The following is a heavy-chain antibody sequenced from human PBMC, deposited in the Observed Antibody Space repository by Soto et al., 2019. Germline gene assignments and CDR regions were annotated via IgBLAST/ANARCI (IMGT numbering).Heavy chain of an antibody. CDR2: ISAYNGNT. V-gene: IGHV1-18*01. Sequence: ASVKVSCKASGYTFTSYGISWVRQAPGQGLEWMGWISAYNGNTKYAQKLQGRVTMTTDTSTSTAYMELRSLRSDDTAVYYCARDASYIVVVPAATASYYYYYMDVWGKGTTVTVSS. CDR1: GYTFTSYG. CDR3: ARDASYIVVVPAATASYYYYYMDV. D-gene: IGHD2-2*01. J-gene: IGHJ6*03.